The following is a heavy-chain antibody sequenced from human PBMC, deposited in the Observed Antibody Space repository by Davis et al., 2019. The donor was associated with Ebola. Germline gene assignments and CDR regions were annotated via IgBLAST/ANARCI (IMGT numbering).Heavy chain of an antibody. CDR2: ISTYNGNT. J-gene: IGHJ6*02. CDR1: GYSFTDDG. V-gene: IGHV1-18*01. CDR3: AGQSIAARLVDYYYGMDV. D-gene: IGHD6-6*01. Sequence: AASVKVSCKASGYSFTDDGISWVRQAPGQGLEWMGWISTYNGNTNYAQKVQGRITMTTDTSTSTAYMELRSLRSEDTAVYYCAGQSIAARLVDYYYGMDVWGQGTTVTVSS.